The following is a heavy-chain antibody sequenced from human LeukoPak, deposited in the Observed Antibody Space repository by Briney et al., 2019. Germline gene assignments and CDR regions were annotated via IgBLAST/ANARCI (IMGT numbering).Heavy chain of an antibody. J-gene: IGHJ5*01. CDR3: AREEWWFDS. V-gene: IGHV3-7*01. Sequence: GGSLRLSCAASGFTFHTYWMTWVRQAPGKGLEWVANIKQDGSEKNYVDSLKGRFTISRDNAKNSVYLQMSSLRVEDTAVYYCAREEWWFDSWGQGTRVTVSS. CDR1: GFTFHTYW. D-gene: IGHD2-8*01. CDR2: IKQDGSEK.